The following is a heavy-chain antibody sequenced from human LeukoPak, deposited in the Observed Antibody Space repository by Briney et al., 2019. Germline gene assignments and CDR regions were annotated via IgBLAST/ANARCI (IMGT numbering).Heavy chain of an antibody. D-gene: IGHD3-22*01. CDR2: INSNSGVT. CDR1: GYPFNGYY. J-gene: IGHJ4*02. CDR3: ATTYYDDSRGFYSPYY. Sequence: GASVKVSCKASGYPFNGYYIHWMRQAPAQGLEWMGWINSNSGVTHYAQKFQGRVTMTRDTSISTASLELGVLRSDDTAVYYCATTYYDDSRGFYSPYYWGQGTLVTVSS. V-gene: IGHV1-2*02.